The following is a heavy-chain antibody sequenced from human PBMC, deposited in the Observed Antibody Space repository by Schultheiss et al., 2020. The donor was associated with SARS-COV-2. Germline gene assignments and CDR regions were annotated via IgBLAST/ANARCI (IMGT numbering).Heavy chain of an antibody. Sequence: SETLSLTCTVSGYSISSGYYWGWIRQPPGKGLEWIGSIYYSGSTYYNPSLKSRVTMSVDTSKNQFSLKLSSVTAADTAVYYCAKDSPYDSTGYNAFDIWGRGTMVTVSS. J-gene: IGHJ3*02. CDR1: GYSISSGYY. V-gene: IGHV4-38-2*02. D-gene: IGHD3-22*01. CDR2: IYYSGST. CDR3: AKDSPYDSTGYNAFDI.